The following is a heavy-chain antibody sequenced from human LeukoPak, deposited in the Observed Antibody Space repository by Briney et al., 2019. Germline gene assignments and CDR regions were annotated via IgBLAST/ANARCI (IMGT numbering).Heavy chain of an antibody. Sequence: SGRSLRLSCAASGFTVSSNYMSWVRQAPGKGLEWVSVIYSGGSTYYIDSVRGRFTISRDNSKNALYLQMNSLRAEDTAVYYCARDAGSRYFDNWGQGVLVTVSS. V-gene: IGHV3-53*01. CDR3: ARDAGSRYFDN. CDR2: IYSGGST. CDR1: GFTVSSNY. J-gene: IGHJ4*02. D-gene: IGHD3-10*01.